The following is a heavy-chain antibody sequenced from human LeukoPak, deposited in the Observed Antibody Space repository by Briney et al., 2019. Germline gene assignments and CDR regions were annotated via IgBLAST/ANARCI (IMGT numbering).Heavy chain of an antibody. CDR1: GASISSGT. CDR2: IKQDGTEK. V-gene: IGHV3-7*01. J-gene: IGHJ4*02. Sequence: ETLSLTCTVSGASISSGTDYWGWVRQPAGKGLEWVAAIKQDGTEKYYVDSVNGRFTISRDNANNALYLQMNSLRAEDTAVYYCARGRDHDNWGQGALVTVSS. D-gene: IGHD3-10*01. CDR3: ARGRDHDN.